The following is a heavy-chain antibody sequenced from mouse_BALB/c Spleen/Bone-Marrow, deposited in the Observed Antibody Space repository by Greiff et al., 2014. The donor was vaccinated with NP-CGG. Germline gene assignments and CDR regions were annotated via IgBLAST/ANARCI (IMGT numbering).Heavy chain of an antibody. V-gene: IGHV1-9*01. J-gene: IGHJ2*01. Sequence: AELMKPGASVKISCKATGYTXXXXXXXXXXXXXXXXLXXIGEXXPGSGSTNYNEKFKGKATLTADTSSNTAYMQXXXLTSEDSAVYYCARNLYYFDYWGQGTTLTVSS. CDR3: ARNLYYFDY. CDR2: XXPGSGST. CDR1: GYTXXXXX.